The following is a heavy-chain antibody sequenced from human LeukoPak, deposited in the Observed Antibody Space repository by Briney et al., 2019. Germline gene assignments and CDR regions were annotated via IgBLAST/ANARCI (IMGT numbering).Heavy chain of an antibody. CDR1: GFTFSSYA. CDR3: AKDGGDIVVVPAYYGMDV. V-gene: IGHV3-23*01. Sequence: GWSLRLSCAASGFTFSSYAMSWVRQAPGKALEWVSAISGSGGSTYYADSVKGRFTISRDNSKNTLYLQMNSLRAEDTAVYYCAKDGGDIVVVPAYYGMDVWGQGTTVTVSS. CDR2: ISGSGGST. J-gene: IGHJ6*02. D-gene: IGHD2-2*01.